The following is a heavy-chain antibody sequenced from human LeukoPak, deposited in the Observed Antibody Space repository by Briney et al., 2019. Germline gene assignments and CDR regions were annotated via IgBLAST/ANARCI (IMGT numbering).Heavy chain of an antibody. CDR1: GYSFTSYW. Sequence: GESLKISCKGSGYSFTSYWIGWVRQMPGKGLEWMGIIFPGDSNTRYSPSFQGQVTISADKSDSTAYLQWSSLAASDTAMYYCARLYGDYGPIDSWGQGTLVTVSS. CDR2: IFPGDSNT. V-gene: IGHV5-51*01. D-gene: IGHD4-17*01. CDR3: ARLYGDYGPIDS. J-gene: IGHJ4*02.